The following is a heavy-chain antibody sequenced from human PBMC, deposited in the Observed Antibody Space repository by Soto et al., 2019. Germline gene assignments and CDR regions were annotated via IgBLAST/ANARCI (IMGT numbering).Heavy chain of an antibody. CDR2: INAGNGNT. CDR3: ASSVVGATYFDY. CDR1: GYTFTSYG. V-gene: IGHV1-18*01. J-gene: IGHJ4*02. Sequence: ASVKVSCKASGYTFTSYGISWVRQAPGQGLEWMGWINAGNGNTKYAQKFQGRVTITRDTSASTAYMELSSLRSEDTAVYYCASSVVGATYFDYWGQGTLVTVSS. D-gene: IGHD1-26*01.